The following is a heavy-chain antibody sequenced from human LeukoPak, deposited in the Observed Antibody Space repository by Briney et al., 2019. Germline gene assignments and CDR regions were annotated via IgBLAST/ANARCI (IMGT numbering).Heavy chain of an antibody. CDR3: ANLHYVSSGSNFDY. V-gene: IGHV4-59*11. CDR2: IHYSGTT. D-gene: IGHD3-22*01. Sequence: SETLSLTCTVSADSISSRYCSWIRQPPGKGLEWIGYIHYSGTTNYNPSLKSRVTVSVDTSKKQFSLKLKSVTAADTAVYYCANLHYVSSGSNFDYWGQGTLVTVSS. J-gene: IGHJ4*02. CDR1: ADSISSRY.